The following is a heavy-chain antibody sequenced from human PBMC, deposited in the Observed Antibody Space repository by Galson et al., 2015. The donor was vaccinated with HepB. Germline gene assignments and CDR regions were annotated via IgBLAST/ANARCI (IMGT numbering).Heavy chain of an antibody. CDR3: ARAMQDIVVVPAAIHYYYYYMDV. CDR1: GFTFSSYW. CDR2: IKQDGSEK. V-gene: IGHV3-7*01. Sequence: SLRLSCAASGFTFSSYWMSWVRQAPGKGLEWVANIKQDGSEKYYVDSVKGRFTISRDNAKNSLYLQMNSLRAEDTAVYYCARAMQDIVVVPAAIHYYYYYMDVWGKGTTVTVSS. J-gene: IGHJ6*03. D-gene: IGHD2-2*01.